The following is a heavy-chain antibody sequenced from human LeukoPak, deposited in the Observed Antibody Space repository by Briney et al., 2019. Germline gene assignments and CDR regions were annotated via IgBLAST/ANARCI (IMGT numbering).Heavy chain of an antibody. CDR2: INPNSGGT. D-gene: IGHD2-2*02. V-gene: IGHV1-2*02. Sequence: ASVKVSCKASGYTSTGYYMHWVRQAPGQGLEWMGWINPNSGGTNYAQKFQGRVTMTRDASISTAYMELSRLRSDDTAVYYCARGIRIVVVPAAIRFDYWGQGTLVTVSS. CDR3: ARGIRIVVVPAAIRFDY. CDR1: GYTSTGYY. J-gene: IGHJ4*02.